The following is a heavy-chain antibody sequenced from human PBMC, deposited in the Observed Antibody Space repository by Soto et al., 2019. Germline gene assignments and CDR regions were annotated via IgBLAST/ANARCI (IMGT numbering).Heavy chain of an antibody. D-gene: IGHD4-4*01. V-gene: IGHV1-18*04. Sequence: ASVKVSCKASGYTFTSYGISWVRQAPGQGLEWMGWISAYNGNTNYAQKLQGRVTMTTYTSTSTAYMELRSLRSDDTAVYYRARSRMTTVTSDFDYWGQGTLVTVSS. CDR3: ARSRMTTVTSDFDY. CDR2: ISAYNGNT. J-gene: IGHJ4*02. CDR1: GYTFTSYG.